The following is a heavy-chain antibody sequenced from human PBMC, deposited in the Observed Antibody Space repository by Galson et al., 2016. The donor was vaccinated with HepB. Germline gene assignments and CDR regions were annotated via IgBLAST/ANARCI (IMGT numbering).Heavy chain of an antibody. J-gene: IGHJ6*04. CDR1: GFTFRNYG. Sequence: SLRLSCAASGFTFRNYGMTWVRQAPGKGLEVVSSISRSGGSRDYADSVKGRFIISRDNSKNTLSLQMNSLTADDTAIYYCVQGSTAPAVWGKGTTVTVSS. D-gene: IGHD2-2*01. CDR3: VQGSTAPAV. V-gene: IGHV3-23*01. CDR2: ISRSGGSR.